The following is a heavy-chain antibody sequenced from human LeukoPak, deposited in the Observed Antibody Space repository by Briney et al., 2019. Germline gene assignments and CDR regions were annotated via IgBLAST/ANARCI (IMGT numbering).Heavy chain of an antibody. J-gene: IGHJ4*02. V-gene: IGHV1-18*01. D-gene: IGHD3-22*01. Sequence: ASVKVSCKASGYTFTSYGISWVRQAPGQGLEWMGWISAYNGNTNYAQKLQGRVTTTTDTSTSTAYMELRSLRSDDTAVYYCARPDYYDSSGYLNYWGQGTLVTVSS. CDR2: ISAYNGNT. CDR1: GYTFTSYG. CDR3: ARPDYYDSSGYLNY.